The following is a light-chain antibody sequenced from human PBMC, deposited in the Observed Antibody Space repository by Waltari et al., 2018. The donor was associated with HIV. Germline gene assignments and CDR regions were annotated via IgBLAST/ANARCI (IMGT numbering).Light chain of an antibody. CDR1: NSEVGVDNY. CDR2: EVS. CDR3: NSYAGSNNVV. J-gene: IGLJ2*01. Sequence: QSALTQHPSAPGSPGQSVTISCPVTNSEVGVDNYASWYQQHPGNAPKLIVYEVSKRPSGFPDRFSGSKSGNTASLTVSGLQAEEEADYYCNSYAGSNNVVFGGGTKVTVL. V-gene: IGLV2-8*01.